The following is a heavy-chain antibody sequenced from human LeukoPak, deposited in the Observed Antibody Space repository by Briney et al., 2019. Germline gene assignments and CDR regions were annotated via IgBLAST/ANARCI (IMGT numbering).Heavy chain of an antibody. CDR3: AKGCRYCSGGSCQVYWYFDL. V-gene: IGHV3-23*01. CDR2: ISGSGGST. Sequence: PGGSLRLSCAASGFTFSSYAMSWVRQAPGKGLEWVSAISGSGGSTYYADSVKGRFTISRDNSKNTLYLQMNSLRAEDTAVYYSAKGCRYCSGGSCQVYWYFDLWGRGTLVTVSS. D-gene: IGHD2-15*01. CDR1: GFTFSSYA. J-gene: IGHJ2*01.